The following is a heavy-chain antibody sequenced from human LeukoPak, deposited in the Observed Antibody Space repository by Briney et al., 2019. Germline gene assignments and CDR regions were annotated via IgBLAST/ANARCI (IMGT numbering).Heavy chain of an antibody. J-gene: IGHJ4*02. CDR1: GYTFTSYD. Sequence: ASVKVSCKASGYTFTSYDINWVRQATGQGLEWMGWMNPNSGNTGYAQKFQGRVTITADKSTSTSYMELSSLRSEDTAMYYCARGPSSNWGFWGQGTLVTVSS. V-gene: IGHV1-8*01. CDR3: ARGPSSNWGF. CDR2: MNPNSGNT. D-gene: IGHD6-13*01.